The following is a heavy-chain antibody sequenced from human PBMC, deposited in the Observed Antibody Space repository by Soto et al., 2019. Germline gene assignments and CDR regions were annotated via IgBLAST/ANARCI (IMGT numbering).Heavy chain of an antibody. V-gene: IGHV1-69*08. J-gene: IGHJ4*02. CDR1: GGTFSSYT. D-gene: IGHD3-3*01. CDR3: ARDQSYDFWRGYPTL. Sequence: QVQLVQSGAEVKKPGSSVKVSCKASGGTFSSYTISWVRQAPGQGLEWMGRIIPILGIANYAQKFQGRVKITADKSTSTAYMELSSLRSEDTAVYYCARDQSYDFWRGYPTLWGQGTLVTVSS. CDR2: IIPILGIA.